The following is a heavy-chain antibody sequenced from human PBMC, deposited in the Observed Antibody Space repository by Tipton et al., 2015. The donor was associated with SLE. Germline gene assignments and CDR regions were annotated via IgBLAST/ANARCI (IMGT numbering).Heavy chain of an antibody. V-gene: IGHV4-38-2*01. D-gene: IGHD1-1*01. CDR2: MYHGGST. J-gene: IGHJ1*01. CDR1: GYFITTGHY. Sequence: TLSLTCDVSGYFITTGHYWGWIRQPPGKGLEWIGSMYHGGSTHYNPSLKSRVTILLDTSKNQFSLRLSSVTAADTAVYYCAVELEPWGGFHHWGQGTLVTVSS. CDR3: AVELEPWGGFHH.